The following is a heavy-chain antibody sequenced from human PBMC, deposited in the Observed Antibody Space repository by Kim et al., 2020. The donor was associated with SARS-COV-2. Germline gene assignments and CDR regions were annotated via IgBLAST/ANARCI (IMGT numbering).Heavy chain of an antibody. Sequence: GGSLRLSCAASGFTFDDYAMHWVRQAPGKGLEWVSGISWNSGSIGYADSVKGRFTISRDNAKNSLYLQMNSLRAEDTALYYCAKSYQALLYPYDSSGYYPYYFDYWGQGTLVTVSS. V-gene: IGHV3-9*01. CDR1: GFTFDDYA. CDR3: AKSYQALLYPYDSSGYYPYYFDY. D-gene: IGHD3-22*01. CDR2: ISWNSGSI. J-gene: IGHJ4*02.